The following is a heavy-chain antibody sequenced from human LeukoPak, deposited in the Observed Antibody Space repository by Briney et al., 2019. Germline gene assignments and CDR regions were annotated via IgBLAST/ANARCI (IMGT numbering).Heavy chain of an antibody. CDR1: GGSISSSSYY. J-gene: IGHJ3*02. CDR2: IYYSGST. Sequence: SETLSLTCTVSGGSISSSSYYWGWIRQPPGKGLEWIGSIYYSGSTYYNPSLKSRVTISVDTSKNQFSLKLSSVTAADTAVYYCASTLKGIAAAGTDAFDIWGQGTMVTVSS. CDR3: ASTLKGIAAAGTDAFDI. V-gene: IGHV4-39*01. D-gene: IGHD6-13*01.